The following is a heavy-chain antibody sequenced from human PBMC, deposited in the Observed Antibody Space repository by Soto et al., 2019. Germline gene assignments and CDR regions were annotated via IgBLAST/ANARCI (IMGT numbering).Heavy chain of an antibody. Sequence: KSSETLSLTCTVSGGSISSSSYYWGWIRQPPGKGLEWIGSIYYSGSTYYNPSLKSRVTISVDTSKNQFSLKLSSVTAADTAVYYCAKLGASIAARLAFDIWGQGTMVTVSS. CDR3: AKLGASIAARLAFDI. D-gene: IGHD6-6*01. CDR1: GGSISSSSYY. V-gene: IGHV4-39*01. J-gene: IGHJ3*02. CDR2: IYYSGST.